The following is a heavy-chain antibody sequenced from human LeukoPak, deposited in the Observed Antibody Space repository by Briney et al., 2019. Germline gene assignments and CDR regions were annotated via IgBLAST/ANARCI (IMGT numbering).Heavy chain of an antibody. D-gene: IGHD6-13*01. J-gene: IGHJ4*02. CDR1: GRSISSGGYY. V-gene: IGHV4-30-2*01. CDR2: IYHSGST. Sequence: SQTLSLTCTVSGRSISSGGYYWSWIRQPPGKGLEWIGYIYHSGSTYYNPSLKSRVTISVDRSKNQFSLKLSSVTAADTAVYYCARGMEAGPDYWGQGTLVTVSS. CDR3: ARGMEAGPDY.